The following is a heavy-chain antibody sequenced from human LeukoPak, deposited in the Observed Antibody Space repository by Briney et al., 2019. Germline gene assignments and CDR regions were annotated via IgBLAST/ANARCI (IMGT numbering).Heavy chain of an antibody. Sequence: GGSLRLSCAASGFNSYWMSWVRQAPGKGLEWVSYISSSGSTIYYADSVKGRFTISRDNAKNSLYLQMNSLRAEDTAVYYCAELGITMIGGVWGKGTTVTISS. CDR1: GFNSYW. D-gene: IGHD3-10*02. V-gene: IGHV3-48*04. J-gene: IGHJ6*04. CDR2: ISSSGSTI. CDR3: AELGITMIGGV.